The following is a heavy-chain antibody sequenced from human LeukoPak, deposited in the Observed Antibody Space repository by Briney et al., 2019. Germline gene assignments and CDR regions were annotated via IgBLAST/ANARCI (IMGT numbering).Heavy chain of an antibody. J-gene: IGHJ4*02. CDR2: MSNSSGST. Sequence: GGSLCLSCTPSGLTFRSYAMGWVRQAPGKGLGWVSGMSNSSGSTYYAHSVKGRFTISRDNSKNTLYLQMNSVRAEDTAVYYCAKDDGCGFGRGYFDYWGQGALVTVSS. CDR3: AKDDGCGFGRGYFDY. V-gene: IGHV3-23*01. CDR1: GLTFRSYA. D-gene: IGHD3-10*01.